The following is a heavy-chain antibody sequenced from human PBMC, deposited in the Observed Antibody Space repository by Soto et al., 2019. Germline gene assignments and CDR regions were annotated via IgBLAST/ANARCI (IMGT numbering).Heavy chain of an antibody. CDR2: ISGSGGST. D-gene: IGHD2-2*01. CDR3: AKDQYCTSTNCPTLFRYDY. J-gene: IGHJ4*02. CDR1: GFTFSNYA. Sequence: GGSLRLSCAVSGFTFSNYAMTWVRQAPGKGLEWVSAISGSGGSTYYAASVKGRFTISRDNSKNTLYLQMNSLRAEDTAVYYCAKDQYCTSTNCPTLFRYDYWGQGTLVTVSS. V-gene: IGHV3-23*01.